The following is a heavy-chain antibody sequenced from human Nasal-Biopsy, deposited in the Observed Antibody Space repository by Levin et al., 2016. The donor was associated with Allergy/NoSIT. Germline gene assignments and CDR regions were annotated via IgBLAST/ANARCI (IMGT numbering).Heavy chain of an antibody. V-gene: IGHV1-69*10. D-gene: IGHD2-2*01. CDR3: ARELTRNSQYYGMEV. CDR2: IVPVLGTT. J-gene: IGHJ6*02. CDR1: GGTFTSYA. Sequence: SVKVSCKASGGTFTSYAITWVRQAPGQGLEWVGGIVPVLGTTQYAQRFQGRVTITADTSTSTAYMQLNSLSSEDAAVYYCARELTRNSQYYGMEVWGQGTTVTVSS.